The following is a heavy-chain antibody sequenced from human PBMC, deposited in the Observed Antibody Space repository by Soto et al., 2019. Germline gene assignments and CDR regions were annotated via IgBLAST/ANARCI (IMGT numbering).Heavy chain of an antibody. Sequence: QVQLVESGGGVVQPGRSLRLSCAASGFTFSSYGMHWVRQAPGKGLEWVAVIYYDGSSKYYADSVKGRFTISRDNSKNTRYLQMNSLRAEDTGIYCCAKDHGQWLVHDVFHYWGQGTLVTVSS. CDR1: GFTFSSYG. CDR3: AKDHGQWLVHDVFHY. D-gene: IGHD6-19*01. CDR2: IYYDGSSK. J-gene: IGHJ4*02. V-gene: IGHV3-33*06.